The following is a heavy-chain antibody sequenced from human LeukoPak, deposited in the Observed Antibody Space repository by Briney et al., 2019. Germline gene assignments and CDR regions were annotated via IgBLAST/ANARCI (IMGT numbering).Heavy chain of an antibody. CDR1: GFTFSSYA. D-gene: IGHD3-10*01. Sequence: PGGSLRLSCAASGFTFSSYAMHWVRQAPGKGLEWVAVISYDGSNKYYADSVKGRFTISRDNSKNTLYLQMNSLRAEDTAFYYCARHYLGSGSYGYPQPFDSWGQGTLVTVSS. CDR2: ISYDGSNK. V-gene: IGHV3-30*04. CDR3: ARHYLGSGSYGYPQPFDS. J-gene: IGHJ4*02.